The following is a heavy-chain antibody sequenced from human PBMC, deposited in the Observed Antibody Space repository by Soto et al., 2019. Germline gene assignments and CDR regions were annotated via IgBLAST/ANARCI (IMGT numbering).Heavy chain of an antibody. CDR3: ARASPGGIVVDVGDY. CDR1: GYTFTDYY. J-gene: IGHJ4*02. V-gene: IGHV1-2*02. Sequence: AAVKVSCKASGYTFTDYYIHWERQAPGQGLEWIGWINPNSGGTNFAQEFQGRVTMTRGTSITAVYMELSRLRSDDTAVYYGARASPGGIVVDVGDYWGQGPLVPVSP. CDR2: INPNSGGT. D-gene: IGHD3-22*01.